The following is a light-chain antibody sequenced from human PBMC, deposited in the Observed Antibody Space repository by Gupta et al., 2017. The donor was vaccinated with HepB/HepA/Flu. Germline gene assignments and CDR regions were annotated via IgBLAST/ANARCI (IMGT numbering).Light chain of an antibody. Sequence: SYELTQPPSISVSPGQTASITCSGNKLVDKYASWYQQKSGQSPVLVIYQDSKRPPGIPERFSGSNSGNTATLTISGTQAMDGADYYCQAWDTSTAVFGGGTKLTVL. V-gene: IGLV3-1*01. J-gene: IGLJ2*01. CDR3: QAWDTSTAV. CDR1: KLVDKY. CDR2: QDS.